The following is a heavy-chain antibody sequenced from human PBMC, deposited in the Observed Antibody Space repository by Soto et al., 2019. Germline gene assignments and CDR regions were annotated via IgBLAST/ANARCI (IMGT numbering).Heavy chain of an antibody. CDR1: GGSIRSYY. J-gene: IGHJ6*02. V-gene: IGHV4-4*07. CDR2: IYTSGST. D-gene: IGHD3-3*01. Sequence: QVQLQESGPGLVKPSETLSLTCNVSGGSIRSYYWSWVRQPAGKALEWIGRIYTSGSTNYNPSLRSRVSISVDTSKNQLSLTLTSVTASDTAVYYCARDGASGFGMDVWGQGTTVTVSS. CDR3: ARDGASGFGMDV.